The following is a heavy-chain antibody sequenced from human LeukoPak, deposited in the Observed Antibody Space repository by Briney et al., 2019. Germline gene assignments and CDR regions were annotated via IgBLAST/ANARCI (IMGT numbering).Heavy chain of an antibody. D-gene: IGHD3-10*01. CDR3: ARDSEGALDY. CDR2: IKQDGSHT. CDR1: GFTFSTYW. V-gene: IGHV3-7*01. J-gene: IGHJ4*02. Sequence: PGGSLRLPCAASGFTFSTYWMAWVRQAPGKGLEWVANIKQDGSHTFYVDSVKGRFTISRDNAKNSLYLQMNSLRVEDTAVYYCARDSEGALDYWGQGILVTVSS.